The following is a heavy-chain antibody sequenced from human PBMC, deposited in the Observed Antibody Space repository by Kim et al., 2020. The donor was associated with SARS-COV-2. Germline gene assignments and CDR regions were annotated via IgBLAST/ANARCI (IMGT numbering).Heavy chain of an antibody. CDR2: ISYDGSDK. CDR3: AKGAWKGRYYTYFDY. J-gene: IGHJ4*01. Sequence: GGSLRLSCAASGFTFSSYGMHWVRQAPGKGLEWVAVISYDGSDKYYADSVKGRFTISRDNSKNTLYLQMNRLRPEDTAVYYCAKGAWKGRYYTYFDYWG. CDR1: GFTFSSYG. D-gene: IGHD1-26*01. V-gene: IGHV3-30*18.